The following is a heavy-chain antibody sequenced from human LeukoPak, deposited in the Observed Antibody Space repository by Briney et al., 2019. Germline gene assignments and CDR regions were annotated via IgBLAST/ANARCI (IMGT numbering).Heavy chain of an antibody. J-gene: IGHJ4*02. D-gene: IGHD3-16*02. Sequence: MASETLSLTCTVSGGSISSYYWSWIRQPPGKGLEWIGYIYYSGSTNYNPSLKSRVTISVDTSKNQFSLKLSSVTAADTAVYYCARSSARYPFYYFDYWGQGTLVTVSP. V-gene: IGHV4-59*01. CDR2: IYYSGST. CDR1: GGSISSYY. CDR3: ARSSARYPFYYFDY.